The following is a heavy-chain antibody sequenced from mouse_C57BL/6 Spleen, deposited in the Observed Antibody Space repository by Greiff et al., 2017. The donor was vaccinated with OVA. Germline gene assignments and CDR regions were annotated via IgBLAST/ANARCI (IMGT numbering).Heavy chain of an antibody. Sequence: EVHLVESGGGLVKPGGSLKLSCAASGFTFSSYAMSWVRQTPEKRLEWVATISDGGSYTYYPDNVKGRFTISRDNAKNNLYLQMSHLKSEDTAMYYCARKVYDGRDYYAMDYWGQGTSVTVSS. CDR1: GFTFSSYA. CDR2: ISDGGSYT. V-gene: IGHV5-4*01. CDR3: ARKVYDGRDYYAMDY. J-gene: IGHJ4*01. D-gene: IGHD2-12*01.